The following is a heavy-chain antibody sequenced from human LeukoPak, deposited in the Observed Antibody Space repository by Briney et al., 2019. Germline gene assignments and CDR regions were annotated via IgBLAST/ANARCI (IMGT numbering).Heavy chain of an antibody. J-gene: IGHJ5*02. V-gene: IGHV4-39*01. CDR3: VRWQSGSMFHPP. CDR1: GGSISSSSHY. CDR2: IYYSGTT. D-gene: IGHD3-10*02. Sequence: SETLSLTCTVSGGSISSSSHYWSWIRQPPGKGLEWIGSIYYSGTTAYNPSLKSRVTISVDTSKNQFSLKLSSVTAADTAVYYCVRWQSGSMFHPPWGQGTLVTVSS.